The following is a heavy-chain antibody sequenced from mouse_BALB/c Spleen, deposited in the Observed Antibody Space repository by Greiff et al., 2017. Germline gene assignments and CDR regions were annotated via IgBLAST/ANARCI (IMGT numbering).Heavy chain of an antibody. Sequence: QVQLQQSGAELVRPGTSVKVSFKASGYAFTNYLIEWVKQRPGQGLEWIGVINPGSGGTNYNEKFKGKATLTADNSSSTAYMQLSSMTSDDSAVYFCARRGRYEYYALDYGGLGSAVTVSA. J-gene: IGHJ4*01. CDR1: GYAFTNYL. CDR2: INPGSGGT. CDR3: ARRGRYEYYALDY. V-gene: IGHV1-54*01. D-gene: IGHD2-14*01.